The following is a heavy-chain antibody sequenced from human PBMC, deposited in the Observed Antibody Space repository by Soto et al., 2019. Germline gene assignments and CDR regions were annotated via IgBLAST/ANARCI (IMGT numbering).Heavy chain of an antibody. Sequence: QVQLVESGGGVVQPGRSLRLSCAASGFTFSSYGMHWVRQAPGKGLEWVAVISYDGSNNYYADSVKGRFTISRDNSKNTLYLQMNSLRAEDTAVYYCAKEQGIAVAGTVYFQHWGQGTLVTVSS. CDR2: ISYDGSNN. CDR3: AKEQGIAVAGTVYFQH. CDR1: GFTFSSYG. J-gene: IGHJ1*01. V-gene: IGHV3-30*18. D-gene: IGHD6-19*01.